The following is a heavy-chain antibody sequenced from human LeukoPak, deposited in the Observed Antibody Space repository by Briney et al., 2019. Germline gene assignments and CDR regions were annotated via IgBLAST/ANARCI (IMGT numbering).Heavy chain of an antibody. CDR1: GYTFTSYD. CDR2: MNPNSGNT. D-gene: IGHD4-17*01. Sequence: ASVKVSCKASGYTFTSYDVNWVRQATGQGLEWMGWMNPNSGNTGYAQKFQGRVTITRNTSISTAYMQLSSLRSEDTAGYYCARRVSYGDFDYWGQGTLVTVSS. V-gene: IGHV1-8*01. J-gene: IGHJ4*02. CDR3: ARRVSYGDFDY.